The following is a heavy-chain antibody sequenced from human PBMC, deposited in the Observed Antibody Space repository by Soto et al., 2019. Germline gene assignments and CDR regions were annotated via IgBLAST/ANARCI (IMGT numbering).Heavy chain of an antibody. D-gene: IGHD2-21*01. J-gene: IGHJ3*02. Sequence: GGSLRLSSAATGFTVSNNYMNWVRQAQGKGLEWVSVIYSGGSTYYADSVKGRFTISRDNSKNTLYLQMNSLRVEDTAVYYCAILGAARADAFDIWGQGTMVTVSS. CDR1: GFTVSNNY. CDR2: IYSGGST. V-gene: IGHV3-66*01. CDR3: AILGAARADAFDI.